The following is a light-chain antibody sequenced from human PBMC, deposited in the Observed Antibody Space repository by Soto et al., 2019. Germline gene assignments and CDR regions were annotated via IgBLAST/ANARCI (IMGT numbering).Light chain of an antibody. V-gene: IGLV2-14*01. Sequence: QSALTQPASVSGSPGQSITISCTGTSSDVGSYNSVSWYRQHPGKAPKLMLYEVSNRPSGVSNRFSGSKSGNTASLTISGLQAEDEADYYCSLYTTSSVVFGGGTKLTV. CDR1: SSDVGSYNS. CDR2: EVS. CDR3: SLYTTSSVV. J-gene: IGLJ2*01.